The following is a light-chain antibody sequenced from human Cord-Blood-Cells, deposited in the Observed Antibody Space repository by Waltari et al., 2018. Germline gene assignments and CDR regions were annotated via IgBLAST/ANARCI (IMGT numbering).Light chain of an antibody. CDR1: SRDVGGYNY. CDR3: SSYTSSSSWV. CDR2: DVS. Sequence: QSALPQPAPVSGSPGQSITISCTGTSRDVGGYNYVSWYQQPPAKAPKLNIYDVSNRPSGVSNRFAGSKSCNTASLTISGLQAEDEADYYCSSYTSSSSWVFGGGTKLTVL. V-gene: IGLV2-14*03. J-gene: IGLJ3*02.